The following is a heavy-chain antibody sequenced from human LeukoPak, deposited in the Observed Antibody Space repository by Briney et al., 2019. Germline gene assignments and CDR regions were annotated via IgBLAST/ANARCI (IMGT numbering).Heavy chain of an antibody. CDR1: GFTFSSYS. J-gene: IGHJ4*02. Sequence: GGSLRLSCAASGFTFSSYSMNWVRQAPGKGLEWVSYISSTSSTIYYADSVKGRFTISRDNAKNSLYLQMNSLRAEDTAVYYCARVLLCSSSWYDYWGQGTVVTVSS. CDR3: ARVLLCSSSWYDY. D-gene: IGHD6-13*01. CDR2: ISSTSSTI. V-gene: IGHV3-48*01.